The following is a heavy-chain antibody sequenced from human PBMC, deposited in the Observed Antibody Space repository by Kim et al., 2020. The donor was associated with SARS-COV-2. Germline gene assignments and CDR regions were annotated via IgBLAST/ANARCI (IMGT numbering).Heavy chain of an antibody. J-gene: IGHJ6*02. D-gene: IGHD1-26*01. CDR2: INPSGGST. CDR1: GYTFTSYY. CDR3: ARDLSRFVDLWGIVGASPLSNGMDV. V-gene: IGHV1-46*01. Sequence: ASVKVSCKASGYTFTSYYMHWVRQAPGQGLEWMGIINPSGGSTSYAQKFQGRVTMTRDTPTSTVYMERSSLRSEDTAVYYCARDLSRFVDLWGIVGASPLSNGMDVWGQGPTVTVSS.